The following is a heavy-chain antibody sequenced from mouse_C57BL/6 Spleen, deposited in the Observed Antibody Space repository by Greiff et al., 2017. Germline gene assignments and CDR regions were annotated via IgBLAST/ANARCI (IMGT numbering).Heavy chain of an antibody. CDR2: IWSGGST. Sequence: VKLMESGPGLVQPSQSLSITCTVSGFSLTSYGVHWVRQPPGKGLEWLGVIWSGGSTDYNAAFISRLSISKDNSKSQVFFKMNSLQADDTAIYYCAKTGSYWYFDVWGTGTTVTGSS. D-gene: IGHD4-1*01. J-gene: IGHJ1*03. V-gene: IGHV2-4*01. CDR3: AKTGSYWYFDV. CDR1: GFSLTSYG.